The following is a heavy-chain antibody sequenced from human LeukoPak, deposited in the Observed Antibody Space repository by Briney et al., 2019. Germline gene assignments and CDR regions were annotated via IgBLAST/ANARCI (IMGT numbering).Heavy chain of an antibody. J-gene: IGHJ4*02. D-gene: IGHD1-26*01. CDR3: AREGLWATGFDY. Sequence: GGSLRLSCAASGFTFSIYWMSWVRQAPGKGLELVANIKQDGSEKYYVDSVKGRFTISRDNAKNSLYLQMNSLRAEDTAVYYCAREGLWATGFDYWGQGTLVTVSS. CDR1: GFTFSIYW. V-gene: IGHV3-7*01. CDR2: IKQDGSEK.